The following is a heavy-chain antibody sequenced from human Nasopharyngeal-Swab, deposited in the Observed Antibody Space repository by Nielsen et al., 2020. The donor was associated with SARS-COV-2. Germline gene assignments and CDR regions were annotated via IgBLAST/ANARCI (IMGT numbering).Heavy chain of an antibody. CDR3: ARDWESSVFDY. J-gene: IGHJ4*02. V-gene: IGHV3-74*01. Sequence: GGALRISCAASGVTFSGYLRGWGGHAPGKGLVWVSRINSDGSSTNYADSVKGRFTISRDNAKNTLYLQMNSLRAEDTAVYYCARDWESSVFDYWGQGTLVTVSS. D-gene: IGHD3-16*01. CDR2: INSDGSST. CDR1: GVTFSGYL.